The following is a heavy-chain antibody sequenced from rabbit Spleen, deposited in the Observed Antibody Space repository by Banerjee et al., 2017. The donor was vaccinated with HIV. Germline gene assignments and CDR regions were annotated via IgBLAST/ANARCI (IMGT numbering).Heavy chain of an antibody. V-gene: IGHV1S45*01. CDR2: IEAGSSGGT. D-gene: IGHD2-1*01. Sequence: QEQLVESGGGLVQPEGSLTLTCIASGFSFSGSYYMCWVRQAPGKGLEWIGCIEAGSSGGTYYATWAKGRFTISKTSSTTVTLQMTSLTAADTATYFCAIATMTMVITDLWGPGTLVTVS. CDR1: GFSFSGSYY. J-gene: IGHJ4*01. CDR3: AIATMTMVITDL.